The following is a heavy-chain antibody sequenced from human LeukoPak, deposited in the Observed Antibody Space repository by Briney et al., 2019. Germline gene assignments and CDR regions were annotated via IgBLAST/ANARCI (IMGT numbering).Heavy chain of an antibody. CDR3: ARGRYFGLILVDY. CDR1: GGSISGGTYY. V-gene: IGHV4-30-2*01. J-gene: IGHJ4*02. CDR2: SYQSGSA. Sequence: SETLSLTCTVSGGSISGGTYYWTWIRQPPGKGLEWVGHSYQSGSAHYNPSLKSRVTISEDKSKNQFSLKLTSVTVADTAVYFCARGRYFGLILVDYWGQGTLAIVSS. D-gene: IGHD3/OR15-3a*01.